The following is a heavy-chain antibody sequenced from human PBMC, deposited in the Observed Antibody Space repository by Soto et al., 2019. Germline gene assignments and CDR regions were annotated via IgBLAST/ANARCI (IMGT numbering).Heavy chain of an antibody. CDR1: GFTFSSYA. CDR3: AKDQFIQEVRFLEWLHLRHVGRYMDV. Sequence: HPGGSLRLSCAASGFTFSSYAMSWVRQAPGKGLEWVSAISGSGGSTYYADSVKGRFTISRDNSKNTLYLQMNSLRAEDTAVYYCAKDQFIQEVRFLEWLHLRHVGRYMDVWGKGTTVTVSS. CDR2: ISGSGGST. J-gene: IGHJ6*03. D-gene: IGHD3-3*01. V-gene: IGHV3-23*01.